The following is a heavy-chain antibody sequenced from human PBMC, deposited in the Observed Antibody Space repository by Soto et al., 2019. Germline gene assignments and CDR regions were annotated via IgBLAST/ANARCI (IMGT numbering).Heavy chain of an antibody. CDR1: GFTFSSYE. D-gene: IGHD3-10*01. V-gene: IGHV3-48*03. Sequence: RRLSCAASGFTFSSYEMNWVRQAPGKGLEWVSYISSSGSTIYYADSVKGRFTISRDNAKNSLYLQMNSLRAEDTAVYYCASRLFGESFFDYWGQGTLVTVSS. CDR3: ASRLFGESFFDY. CDR2: ISSSGSTI. J-gene: IGHJ4*02.